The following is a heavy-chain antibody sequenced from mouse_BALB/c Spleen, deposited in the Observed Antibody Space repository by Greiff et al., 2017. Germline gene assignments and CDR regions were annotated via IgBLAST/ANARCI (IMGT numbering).Heavy chain of an antibody. CDR1: GFTFSSYA. J-gene: IGHJ4*01. CDR2: ISSGGST. CDR3: AREDGYDWNAMDY. Sequence: DVQLVESGGGLVKPGGSLKLSCAASGFTFSSYAMSWVRQTPEKRLEWFASISSGGSTYYPDSVKGRFTISRDDARNILYLQMSSLRSAYTAMYFCAREDGYDWNAMDYWGQGTSVTVSS. D-gene: IGHD2-2*01. V-gene: IGHV5-6-5*01.